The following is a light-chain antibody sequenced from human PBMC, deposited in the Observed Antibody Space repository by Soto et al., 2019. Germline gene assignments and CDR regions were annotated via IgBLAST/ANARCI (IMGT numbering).Light chain of an antibody. CDR3: AAWDGSLNGWV. Sequence: VLTQAPSASGTPGQRVTISCSGSSSSIGSNTVSWYQQVPGTAPKLLIYSNDQRPSGVPDRFSGSKSGTSASLAIGGLQSEDEADYYCAAWDGSLNGWVFGGGTKVTVL. J-gene: IGLJ3*02. V-gene: IGLV1-44*01. CDR1: SSSIGSNT. CDR2: SND.